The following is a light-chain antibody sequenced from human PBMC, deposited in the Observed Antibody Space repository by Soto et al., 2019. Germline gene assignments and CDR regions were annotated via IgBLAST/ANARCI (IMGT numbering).Light chain of an antibody. J-gene: IGKJ1*01. V-gene: IGKV3-20*01. CDR1: QSVSSSY. CDR3: QQYGSSGT. CDR2: RTS. Sequence: PGTLSLSPGERATRSCRASQSVSSSYLAWYQQKPGQAPRLLIYRTSNRATGIPDRFSGSGSGTDFTLTISRLEPEDFAVYYCQQYGSSGTFGQGTKVDIK.